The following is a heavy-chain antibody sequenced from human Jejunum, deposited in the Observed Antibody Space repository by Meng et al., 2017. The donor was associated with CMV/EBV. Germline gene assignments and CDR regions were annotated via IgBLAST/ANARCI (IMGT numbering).Heavy chain of an antibody. CDR1: TISSYS. D-gene: IGHD3-22*01. CDR3: ARDLGPQIVVVSSPGY. J-gene: IGHJ4*02. Sequence: TISSYSMNWVRQAPGKELEWVSSITSSSSYIYYADSVKGQFTISRDNAKNSLYLQMNSLRAEDTAVYYCARDLGPQIVVVSSPGYWGQGTLVTVSS. V-gene: IGHV3-21*01. CDR2: ITSSSSYI.